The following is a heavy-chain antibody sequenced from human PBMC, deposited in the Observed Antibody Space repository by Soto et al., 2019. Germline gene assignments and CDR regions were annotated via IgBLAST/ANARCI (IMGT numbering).Heavy chain of an antibody. J-gene: IGHJ4*02. CDR2: IYSGGST. V-gene: IGHV3-53*01. Sequence: TGGSLRLSCAASGFTVSSNYMSWVRQAPGKGLEWVSVIYSGGSTYYADSVKGRFTISRDNSKNTLYLQMNSLRAEDTAVYYCARARYSSSPYYFDYWGQGTLVTVS. CDR3: ARARYSSSPYYFDY. D-gene: IGHD6-6*01. CDR1: GFTVSSNY.